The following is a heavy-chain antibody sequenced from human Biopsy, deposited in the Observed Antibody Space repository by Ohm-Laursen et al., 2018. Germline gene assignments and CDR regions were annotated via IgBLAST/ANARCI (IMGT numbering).Heavy chain of an antibody. CDR2: IYYDGIT. V-gene: IGHV4-38-2*01. CDR3: ARVAGGYAYYYGMDV. Sequence: SQTLSLTCAVSGYSVTNDYYWGWIRQPPGKGPEWIGNIYYDGITYYNPSPKSRVAMSVDTSKNQFSLRLTSLTAADTAVYYCARVAGGYAYYYGMDVWGQGTTVIVSS. CDR1: GYSVTNDYY. J-gene: IGHJ6*02. D-gene: IGHD5-12*01.